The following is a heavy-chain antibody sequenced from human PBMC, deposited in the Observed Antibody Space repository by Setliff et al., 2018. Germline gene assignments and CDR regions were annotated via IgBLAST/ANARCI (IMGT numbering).Heavy chain of an antibody. CDR1: GFSLSTSGVG. CDR2: IYWDDDK. J-gene: IGHJ4*02. D-gene: IGHD2-2*01. Sequence: SGPTLVNPTQTLTLTCTFSGFSLSTSGVGVGWIRQPPGKALEWLALIYWDDDKRYSPSRKNRLTITKDSLKRQVVLTMTNVDPVDTATYYCVHRPGYCFTTTCWNFDYWGQGALVTVSS. V-gene: IGHV2-5*02. CDR3: VHRPGYCFTTTCWNFDY.